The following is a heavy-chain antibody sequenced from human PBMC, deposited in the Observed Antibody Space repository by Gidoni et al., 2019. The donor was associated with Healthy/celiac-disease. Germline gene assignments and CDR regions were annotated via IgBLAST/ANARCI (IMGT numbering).Heavy chain of an antibody. CDR3: RANRIYVWGSYRDY. CDR1: GGSFSGYY. CDR2: INHSGST. D-gene: IGHD3-16*02. V-gene: IGHV4-34*01. Sequence: QVQLQQWGAGLLKPSETLSLTCAVYGGSFSGYYWSWIRQPPGKGLEWIGEINHSGSTNYNPSLKSRVTISIDTSKNQFSLKLSSVTAADTAVYYCRANRIYVWGSYRDYWGQGTLVTVSS. J-gene: IGHJ4*02.